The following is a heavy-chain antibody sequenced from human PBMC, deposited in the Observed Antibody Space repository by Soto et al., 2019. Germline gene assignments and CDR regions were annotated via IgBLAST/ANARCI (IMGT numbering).Heavy chain of an antibody. J-gene: IGHJ5*02. CDR1: GYTFTSYG. CDR2: MNPNSGNT. Sequence: QVQLVQSGAEVKKPGASVKVSCKASGYTFTSYGINWVRQATGQGLEWMGWMNPNSGNTDYAQKFQGRVTMTRNTSISTAYMELSSLRSEDTAVYYCARMLVGATTGGRWFDPWGQGSLVTVSS. D-gene: IGHD1-26*01. V-gene: IGHV1-8*01. CDR3: ARMLVGATTGGRWFDP.